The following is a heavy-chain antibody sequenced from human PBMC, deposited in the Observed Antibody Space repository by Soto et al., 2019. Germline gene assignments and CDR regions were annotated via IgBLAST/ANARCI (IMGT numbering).Heavy chain of an antibody. CDR2: TYYKSKWYY. Sequence: SETLSLTCTVSGGSISNSAGWNWIRQTPSRGLEWLGRTYYKSKWYYTYAASVKSRITVSPDTSKNQFSLQLTSVTPEDTAVYYCARGSWDDVSGHYYMDVWDKGTTVTVSS. CDR3: ARGSWDDVSGHYYMDV. J-gene: IGHJ6*03. V-gene: IGHV6-1*01. D-gene: IGHD1-1*01. CDR1: GGSISNSAG.